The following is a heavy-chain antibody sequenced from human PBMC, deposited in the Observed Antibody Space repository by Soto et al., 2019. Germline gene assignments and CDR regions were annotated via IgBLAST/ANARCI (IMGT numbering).Heavy chain of an antibody. CDR2: IIPIFGTA. V-gene: IGHV1-69*13. CDR1: GGTFSSYA. Sequence: ASVKVSCKASGGTFSSYAISWVRQAPGQGLEWMGGIIPIFGTANYAQKFQGRVAITADESTSTAYMELRSLRSEDTAVYYCARGVHYDSSGYYYFYWGQGTLVTSPQ. J-gene: IGHJ4*02. CDR3: ARGVHYDSSGYYYFY. D-gene: IGHD3-22*01.